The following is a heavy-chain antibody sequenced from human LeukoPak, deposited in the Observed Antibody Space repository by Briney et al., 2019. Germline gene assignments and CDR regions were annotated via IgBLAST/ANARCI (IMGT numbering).Heavy chain of an antibody. Sequence: GGSLRLSCAASGFTFDDYSMHWVRQAPGKGLEWVSGISWNSGSIGYADSVKGRFTISRDNAKNSLYLQMNSLRAEGTALYYCAKAPTSRYYDSSGSYWYFDLWGRGTLVTVSS. CDR3: AKAPTSRYYDSSGSYWYFDL. CDR1: GFTFDDYS. J-gene: IGHJ2*01. CDR2: ISWNSGSI. D-gene: IGHD3-22*01. V-gene: IGHV3-9*01.